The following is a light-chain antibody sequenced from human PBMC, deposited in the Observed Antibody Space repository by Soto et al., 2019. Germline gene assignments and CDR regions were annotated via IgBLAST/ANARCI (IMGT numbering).Light chain of an antibody. CDR2: DAS. CDR1: QDISNY. Sequence: DIQMTQSPSSLSASVGDRVTITCQASQDISNYLHWYQQKPGKAPKLLIYDASNLETGVPSRFSGSGSGTDFTFTISSLQPEDIATYYCQQYDNLLSITFGQGTRLEIK. V-gene: IGKV1-33*01. CDR3: QQYDNLLSIT. J-gene: IGKJ5*01.